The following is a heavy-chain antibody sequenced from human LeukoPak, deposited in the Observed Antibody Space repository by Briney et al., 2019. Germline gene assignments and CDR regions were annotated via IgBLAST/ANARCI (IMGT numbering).Heavy chain of an antibody. CDR2: INPNSGGT. CDR3: AREDSGYDLWYFDL. D-gene: IGHD5-12*01. CDR1: GYIFTDYY. V-gene: IGHV1-2*02. J-gene: IGHJ2*01. Sequence: GASVKVSCKASGYIFTDYYIHWVRQAPGQGLEWMGWINPNSGGTNYAQKFQGRVTMTRDTSISTAYMELSRLRSDDTAVYYCAREDSGYDLWYFDLWGRGTLVTVSS.